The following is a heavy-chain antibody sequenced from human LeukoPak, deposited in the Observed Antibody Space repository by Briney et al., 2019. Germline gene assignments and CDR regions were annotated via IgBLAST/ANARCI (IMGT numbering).Heavy chain of an antibody. V-gene: IGHV4-4*02. CDR2: IYHSGRT. D-gene: IGHD4-17*01. J-gene: IGHJ4*02. CDR3: ARGRTSLTTSLDFDY. Sequence: SETLSLTCSVSGDSITNGNWWSWVRQPPGKGLDWIGEIYHSGRTNYGPSLKSRVIISVDKSKNQFSLKLNSVTAADTAVYYCARGRTSLTTSLDFDYWGQGTLVTVSS. CDR1: GDSITNGNW.